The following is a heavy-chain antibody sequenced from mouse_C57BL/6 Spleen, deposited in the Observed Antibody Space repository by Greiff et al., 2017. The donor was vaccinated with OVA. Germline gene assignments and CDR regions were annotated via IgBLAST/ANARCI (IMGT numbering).Heavy chain of an antibody. CDR1: GYTFTSYW. CDR2: IDPSDSET. CDR3: ARSRDSTTVVATGVDY. J-gene: IGHJ2*01. D-gene: IGHD1-1*01. V-gene: IGHV1-52*01. Sequence: QVQLQQPGAELVRPGSSVKLSCKASGYTFTSYWMHWVKQRPIQGLEWIGNIDPSDSETHYNQKFKDKATLTVDKSSSTAYMQLSSLTSEDSAVYYCARSRDSTTVVATGVDYWGQGTTLTVSS.